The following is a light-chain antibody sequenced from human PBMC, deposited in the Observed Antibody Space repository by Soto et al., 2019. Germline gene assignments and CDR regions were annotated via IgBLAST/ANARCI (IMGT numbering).Light chain of an antibody. Sequence: DIQMTQSPSTLSASAGDRVTITCRASQSISSWLAWYQQKPGKVPKLLIYKASILESGVPSRFSGSGSGTEFTLTITSQQPDDFASYYRQQYNSYPLTFGGGTKVEIK. J-gene: IGKJ4*01. V-gene: IGKV1-5*03. CDR3: QQYNSYPLT. CDR1: QSISSW. CDR2: KAS.